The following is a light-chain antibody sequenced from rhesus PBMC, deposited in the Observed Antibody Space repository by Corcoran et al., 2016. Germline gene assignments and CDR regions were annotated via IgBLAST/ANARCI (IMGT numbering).Light chain of an antibody. CDR1: QSLLDSEDGNTY. Sequence: DIVMTQTPLSLPVTPGEPASISCRSSQSLLDSEDGNTYLDWYLQKPGQSPQLLIYEVSNRASGVPDRFSGSGSDTYFTLKISRVEAEDVGVYYCMQALEFPLTFGGGTKVEIK. V-gene: IGKV2-104*02. J-gene: IGKJ4*01. CDR3: MQALEFPLT. CDR2: EVS.